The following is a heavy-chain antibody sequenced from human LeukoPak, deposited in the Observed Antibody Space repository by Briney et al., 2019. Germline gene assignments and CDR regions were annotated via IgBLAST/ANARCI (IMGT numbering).Heavy chain of an antibody. Sequence: GGSLRLSCAASGFTFSSYSMNWVRQAPGKGLEWVSAVSRFGGTTYYADSAKGRFTISRDNSNNTVYLQMNSLRVGDTALYYCVKHVGSRWSNNRFDPWGQGTLVTVS. D-gene: IGHD6-13*01. CDR1: GFTFSSYS. V-gene: IGHV3-23*01. CDR2: VSRFGGTT. J-gene: IGHJ5*02. CDR3: VKHVGSRWSNNRFDP.